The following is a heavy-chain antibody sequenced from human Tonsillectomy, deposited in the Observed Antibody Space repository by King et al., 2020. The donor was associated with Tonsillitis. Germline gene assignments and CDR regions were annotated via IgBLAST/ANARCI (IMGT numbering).Heavy chain of an antibody. Sequence: VQLVESGGGLVQPGGSLRLSCAASGFTFSSYDMHWVRQATGKGLEWVSAIGTAGDTYYPGSVKGRFTISRENAKNSLYLQMNSLRAGDTAVYYCARGVRRGDYLPHYAYWGQGTLVTVSS. J-gene: IGHJ4*02. CDR1: GFTFSSYD. V-gene: IGHV3-13*01. CDR2: IGTAGDT. CDR3: ARGVRRGDYLPHYAY. D-gene: IGHD4-17*01.